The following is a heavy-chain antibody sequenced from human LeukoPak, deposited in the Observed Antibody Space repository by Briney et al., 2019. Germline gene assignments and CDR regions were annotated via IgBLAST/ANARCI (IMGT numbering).Heavy chain of an antibody. CDR2: IKQDGSEK. Sequence: GGSLRLSCVASGFTFSSRDWMTWARQAPGKGLEWVANIKQDGSEKNYVDSVKGRFTISRDNAKNSLYLQMNSLRAEDTAVYYCARGRLVVAATVDYWGQGTLVTVSS. CDR1: GFTFSSRDW. V-gene: IGHV3-7*01. J-gene: IGHJ4*02. D-gene: IGHD2-15*01. CDR3: ARGRLVVAATVDY.